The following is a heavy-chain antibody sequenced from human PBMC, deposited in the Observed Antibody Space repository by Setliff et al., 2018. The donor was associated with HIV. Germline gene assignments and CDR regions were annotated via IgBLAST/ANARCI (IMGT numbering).Heavy chain of an antibody. D-gene: IGHD2-8*02. CDR1: GFSFSSYW. CDR3: ARDGEEYVNGWYWWADYYYYGMDV. CDR2: IKHDGSEK. Sequence: PGGSLRLSCEASGFSFSSYWMSWVRQAPGKGLEWVANIKHDGSEKHYMDSVKGRFTISRDNANNSLFLQMDSLRVEDTAVYYCARDGEEYVNGWYWWADYYYYGMDVWGQGTTVTVSS. V-gene: IGHV3-7*01. J-gene: IGHJ6*02.